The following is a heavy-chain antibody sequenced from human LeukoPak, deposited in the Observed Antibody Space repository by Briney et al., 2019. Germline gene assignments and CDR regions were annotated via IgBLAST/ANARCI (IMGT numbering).Heavy chain of an antibody. CDR3: ARDSQSPDY. CDR2: ISAYNGNT. CDR1: GYTFSSYD. J-gene: IGHJ4*02. Sequence: GASVKVSCKASGYTFSSYDITWVRQAPGQGLEWMGWISAYNGNTNYAQKLQGRVTMTTDTSPSTAYMELRSLRSDDTAVYYCARDSQSPDYWGQGTLVTVSS. V-gene: IGHV1-18*01.